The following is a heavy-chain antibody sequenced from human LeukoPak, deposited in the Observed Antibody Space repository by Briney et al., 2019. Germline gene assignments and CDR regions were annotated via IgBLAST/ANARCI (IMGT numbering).Heavy chain of an antibody. CDR1: GFTVSSYA. CDR3: AKDYTSGWYDY. CDR2: INGIDGST. Sequence: PGGSLRLSCAASGFTVSSYAMSWVRQSPGKGLEWVSVINGIDGSTNYADSVKGRFTISRDNSENTLYLQMNSLRVEDTAVYYCAKDYTSGWYDYWGQGTLVTVSS. J-gene: IGHJ4*02. D-gene: IGHD6-19*01. V-gene: IGHV3-23*01.